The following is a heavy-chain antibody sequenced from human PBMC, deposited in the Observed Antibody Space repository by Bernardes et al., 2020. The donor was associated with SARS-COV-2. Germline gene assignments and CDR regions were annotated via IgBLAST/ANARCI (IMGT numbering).Heavy chain of an antibody. CDR2: YNPADGET. J-gene: IGHJ3*01. CDR1: GSTLSFFS. D-gene: IGHD3-3*01. Sequence: SEKVSCKVSGSTLSFFSIHWVRQTPGKGLEWIGGYNPADGETMFAQNLQGRATMSEDTSTDTAYMELTSLKSEDTATYYCAILVRGGAFDAWGQGTKVTVSS. CDR3: AILVRGGAFDA. V-gene: IGHV1-24*01.